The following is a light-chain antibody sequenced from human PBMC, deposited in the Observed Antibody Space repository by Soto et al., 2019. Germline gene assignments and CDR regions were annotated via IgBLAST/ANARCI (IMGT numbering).Light chain of an antibody. CDR2: EVS. CDR3: SSYTSSSTQV. CDR1: SSDVGGYNY. V-gene: IGLV2-14*01. Sequence: QSALTQPASVSGSPGQSITISCTGTSSDVGGYNYVSWYQQHPGKAPKLMIYEVSNRPSGVCNRFSGSKSANTASLTISGLQAEDEADYYCSSYTSSSTQVFGTGTKLTVL. J-gene: IGLJ1*01.